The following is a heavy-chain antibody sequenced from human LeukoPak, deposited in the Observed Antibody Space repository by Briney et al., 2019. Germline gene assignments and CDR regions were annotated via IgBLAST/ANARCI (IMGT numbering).Heavy chain of an antibody. CDR3: ASSRLGGAFDI. Sequence: PGGSLRLSCAASGFTFDDYGMNWVRQAPGKGLEWVSGINWTGGITAYADSVRGRFTISRDNAENSLYLQMNSLRAEDTALYYCASSRLGGAFDIWGQGTMATVSS. J-gene: IGHJ3*02. CDR1: GFTFDDYG. V-gene: IGHV3-20*04. CDR2: INWTGGIT. D-gene: IGHD3-16*01.